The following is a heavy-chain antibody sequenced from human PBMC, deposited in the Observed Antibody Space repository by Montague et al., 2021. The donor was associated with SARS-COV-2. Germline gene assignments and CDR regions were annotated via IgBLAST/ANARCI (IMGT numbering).Heavy chain of an antibody. V-gene: IGHV6-1*01. CDR1: GDSVSSNLAT. CDR2: TYYRSKRYN. Sequence: CAISGDSVSSNLATRNWIRQPPSRRLEWLGRTYYRSKRYNDYAESVKSRITIDPDTSKHQFSLHLNSVTPEDTAVYYCARIPVGSKYYFDFWGQGTLVTVSS. CDR3: ARIPVGSKYYFDF. J-gene: IGHJ4*02. D-gene: IGHD2-2*01.